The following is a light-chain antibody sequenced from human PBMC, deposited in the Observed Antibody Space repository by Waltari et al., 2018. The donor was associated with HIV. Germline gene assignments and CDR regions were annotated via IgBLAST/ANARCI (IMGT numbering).Light chain of an antibody. CDR3: AAWTDIMSGWL. J-gene: IGLJ3*02. CDR1: SPTTASDP. Sequence: TQSPSASGAPGQRVTLTCSAVSPTTASDPIYWYQQVPGTAPKLLIFRGDQRPSGVPDRFSGSKSGASSSLAISGLQSDDEADYYCAAWTDIMSGWLFGGGTKLTVL. CDR2: RGD. V-gene: IGLV1-47*01.